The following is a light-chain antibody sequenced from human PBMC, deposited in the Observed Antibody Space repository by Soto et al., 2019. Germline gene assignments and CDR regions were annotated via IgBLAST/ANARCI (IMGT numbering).Light chain of an antibody. CDR3: QQRHRWPIS. Sequence: EIVMVLFPTTLSLSPGQTCTLSCMASQTVRSDYLAWYQQKPGQAPRLLIYDASNRATGIPARFSGSGSGTDFTLTIISLEPEDSAVYYCQQRHRWPISFGQGTRLEIK. V-gene: IGKV3-11*01. CDR2: DAS. CDR1: QTVRSDY. J-gene: IGKJ5*01.